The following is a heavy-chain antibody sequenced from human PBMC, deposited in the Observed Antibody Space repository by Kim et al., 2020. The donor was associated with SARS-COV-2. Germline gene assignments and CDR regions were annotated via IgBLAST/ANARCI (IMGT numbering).Heavy chain of an antibody. D-gene: IGHD4-17*01. CDR1: GFTFNNYA. CDR2: IGPGGDT. Sequence: GGSLRPSCAASGFTFNNYALSWVRQAPGMGLEWVSGIGPGGDTHYVDSVKGRFTISRDNSRNTLSLQMNSLRVEDTAVYYCAKYTVTTPPDYGGQGALVTVSS. J-gene: IGHJ4*02. V-gene: IGHV3-23*01. CDR3: AKYTVTTPPDY.